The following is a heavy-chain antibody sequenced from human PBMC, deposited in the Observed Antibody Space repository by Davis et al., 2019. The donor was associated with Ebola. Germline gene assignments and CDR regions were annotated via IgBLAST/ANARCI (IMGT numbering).Heavy chain of an antibody. D-gene: IGHD2-15*01. CDR3: AREDRDVVVVAATSFYYYYGMDV. J-gene: IGHJ6*02. CDR1: GASISSYY. CDR2: IYYSGST. Sequence: MPSETLSLTCSVSGASISSYYWSWIRQPPGKGLEWIGYIYYSGSTNYNPSLKSRVTISVDTSKNQFSLKLSSVTAADTAVYYCAREDRDVVVVAATSFYYYYGMDVWGQGTTVTVSS. V-gene: IGHV4-59*12.